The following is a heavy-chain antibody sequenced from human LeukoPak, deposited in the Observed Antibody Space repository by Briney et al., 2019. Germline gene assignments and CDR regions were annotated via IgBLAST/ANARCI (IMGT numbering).Heavy chain of an antibody. CDR2: ISSSSGYI. J-gene: IGHJ4*02. CDR1: GFTFPSYS. D-gene: IGHD5-18*01. V-gene: IGHV3-21*06. CDR3: ARMEYSPYYFDF. Sequence: GGSLRLSCAASGFTFPSYSMNWVRQAPGKGLEWVSSISSSSGYIYYADSVKGRFTISRDNAKNSLFLQMSSLRAEDTAVYYCARMEYSPYYFDFWGRGTLVTASA.